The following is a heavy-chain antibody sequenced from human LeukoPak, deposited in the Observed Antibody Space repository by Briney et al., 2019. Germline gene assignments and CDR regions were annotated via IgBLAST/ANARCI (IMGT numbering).Heavy chain of an antibody. V-gene: IGHV3-48*01. Sequence: GGSLRLSCAASGFTFSSYSMNWVRQAPGKGLEWVSYISSSSSTIYYADSVKGRFTISRDNSKNTLYLQMNSLRAEDTAVYYCASRGERWLRCLDYWGQGTLVTVSS. CDR1: GFTFSSYS. CDR2: ISSSSSTI. CDR3: ASRGERWLRCLDY. J-gene: IGHJ4*02. D-gene: IGHD5-12*01.